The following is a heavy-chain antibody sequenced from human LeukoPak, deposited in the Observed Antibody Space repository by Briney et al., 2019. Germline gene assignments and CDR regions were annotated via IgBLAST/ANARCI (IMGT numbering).Heavy chain of an antibody. D-gene: IGHD5-18*01. CDR3: ARGTTSEVTAGDY. J-gene: IGHJ4*02. CDR1: GFTVSSKY. V-gene: IGHV3-53*01. Sequence: GGSLRLPCAASGFTVSSKYMSWVRQAPGKGLEWVSVIYTAGSTHYADSVKGRFTISRDNSKNTLYLQMNSLRAEDTAVYYCARGTTSEVTAGDYWGRGTLVTVSS. CDR2: IYTAGST.